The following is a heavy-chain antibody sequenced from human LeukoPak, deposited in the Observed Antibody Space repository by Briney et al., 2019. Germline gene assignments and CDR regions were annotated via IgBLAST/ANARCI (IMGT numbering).Heavy chain of an antibody. D-gene: IGHD1-26*01. J-gene: IGHJ6*03. CDR1: GFTFSSYG. CDR2: IRYDGSNK. Sequence: PGGSLRLSCAASGFTFSSYGMHWVRQAPGKGLEWVAFIRYDGSNKYYADSVKGRFTISRDNSKNTLYLQMNSLRAEDTAVYYCAKPIVGATHYYYYMDVWGKGTTVTASS. V-gene: IGHV3-30*02. CDR3: AKPIVGATHYYYYMDV.